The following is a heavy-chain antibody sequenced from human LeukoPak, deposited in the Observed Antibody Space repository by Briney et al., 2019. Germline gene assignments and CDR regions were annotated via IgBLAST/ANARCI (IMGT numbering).Heavy chain of an antibody. J-gene: IGHJ4*02. CDR2: IYTSGST. CDR3: ARPYYYDTSGSYYFDY. D-gene: IGHD3-22*01. V-gene: IGHV4-61*02. Sequence: SETLSLTCTVSGGSISSGSYYWSWIRQPAGKGLEWIGRIYTSGSTNYNPSLKSRVTISVDTSKNQFSLKLSSVTAADTAVYYCARPYYYDTSGSYYFDYWGQGTLVTVSS. CDR1: GGSISSGSYY.